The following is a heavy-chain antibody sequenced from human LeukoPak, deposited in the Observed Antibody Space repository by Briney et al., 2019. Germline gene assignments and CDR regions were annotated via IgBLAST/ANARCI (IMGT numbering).Heavy chain of an antibody. CDR2: ISGSGGST. V-gene: IGHV3-23*01. J-gene: IGHJ3*02. CDR1: GFTFSSYA. Sequence: GGSLRLSCAASGFTFSSYAMSWVRQAPGKGLEWVSTISGSGGSTYYADSVKGRFTISRDNSKNTLYLQMNSLRAEDTAVYYCAKDGRLKQLVPDAFDIWGQGTMVTVSS. CDR3: AKDGRLKQLVPDAFDI. D-gene: IGHD6-6*01.